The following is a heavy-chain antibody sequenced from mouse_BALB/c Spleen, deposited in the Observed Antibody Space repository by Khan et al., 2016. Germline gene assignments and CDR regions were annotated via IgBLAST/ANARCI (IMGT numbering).Heavy chain of an antibody. CDR1: GFTFSGFG. CDR3: TKSGGKVMDY. Sequence: EVELVESGGGLVQPGGSRKLSCAASGFTFSGFGMHWVRQAPEKGLEWVAYISSGSNTIYYGDTVKGRFTISRDNPQNTLFLQMTSLRSEDTAMYYCTKSGGKVMDYWGQGTSVTVSS. CDR2: ISSGSNTI. D-gene: IGHD1-1*02. J-gene: IGHJ4*01. V-gene: IGHV5-17*02.